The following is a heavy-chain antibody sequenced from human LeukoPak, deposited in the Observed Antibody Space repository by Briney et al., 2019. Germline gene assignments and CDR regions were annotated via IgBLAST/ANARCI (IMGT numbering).Heavy chain of an antibody. J-gene: IGHJ6*02. CDR1: GFTFSSYA. CDR3: ARDRTVVAYTGPYYYYYYGMDV. D-gene: IGHD2-15*01. Sequence: GGSLRLSCAASGFTFSSYAMHWVREAPGKGLEWVAVISYDGSNKYYADSVKGRFTISRDNSNNTLYLQMNSLRAEDTAVYYCARDRTVVAYTGPYYYYYYGMDVWGQGTTVTVSS. CDR2: ISYDGSNK. V-gene: IGHV3-30-3*01.